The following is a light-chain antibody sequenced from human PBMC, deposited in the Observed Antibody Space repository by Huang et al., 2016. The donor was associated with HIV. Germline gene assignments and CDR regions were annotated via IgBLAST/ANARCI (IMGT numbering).Light chain of an antibody. V-gene: IGKV3-20*01. J-gene: IGKJ4*01. CDR1: QSVSSTY. CDR2: GAS. Sequence: EIVLTQSPGTLSLSPGERATLSCRASQSVSSTYLAWYPQKPGQAPRLLFYGASSRATAIPDRCSGSGSGTDFTLTISRLEPEDFAVYYCQQYGSSLPLTFGGGTKVEIK. CDR3: QQYGSSLPLT.